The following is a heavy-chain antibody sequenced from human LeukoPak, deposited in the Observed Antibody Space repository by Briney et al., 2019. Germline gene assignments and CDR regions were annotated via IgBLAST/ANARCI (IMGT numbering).Heavy chain of an antibody. Sequence: GGSLRLSCEASGFMFRNYWMIWVRQAPGRGLEWVANIKKDGTEKYYVDSVKGRFTISRDNAKNSLYLQLNSLSAEDTAIYYCARDLGYFDSWGQGVLVTVSP. CDR1: GFMFRNYW. CDR3: ARDLGYFDS. D-gene: IGHD3-16*01. V-gene: IGHV3-7*05. J-gene: IGHJ4*02. CDR2: IKKDGTEK.